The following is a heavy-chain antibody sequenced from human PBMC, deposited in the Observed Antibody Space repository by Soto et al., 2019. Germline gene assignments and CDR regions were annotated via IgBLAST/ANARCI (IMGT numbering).Heavy chain of an antibody. D-gene: IGHD3-3*01. V-gene: IGHV3-9*01. CDR3: AKEVRFLPNSYYFDY. J-gene: IGHJ4*02. Sequence: EVQLVESGGGLVQPGRSLRLSCAASGFTFDDYAMHWVRQAPGKGLEWVSGISWNSGSIGYADSVKGRFTISRDNAKNSLYLQMNSLRAEDTALYYCAKEVRFLPNSYYFDYWGQGTLVTVSS. CDR2: ISWNSGSI. CDR1: GFTFDDYA.